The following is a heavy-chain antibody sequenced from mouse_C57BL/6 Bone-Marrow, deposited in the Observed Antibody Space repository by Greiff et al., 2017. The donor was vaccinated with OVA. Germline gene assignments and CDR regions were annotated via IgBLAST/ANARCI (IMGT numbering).Heavy chain of an antibody. CDR1: GFTFTDYY. V-gene: IGHV7-3*01. J-gene: IGHJ3*01. D-gene: IGHD1-1*01. CDR2: IRNKANGYTT. CDR3: ARYRAYYGFAY. Sequence: EVKVVESGGGLVQPGGSLSLSCAASGFTFTDYYMSWVRQPPGKALEWLGFIRNKANGYTTEYSASVKGRFTISRDNSQSILYLQMNALRAEDSATYYCARYRAYYGFAYWGQGTLVTVSA.